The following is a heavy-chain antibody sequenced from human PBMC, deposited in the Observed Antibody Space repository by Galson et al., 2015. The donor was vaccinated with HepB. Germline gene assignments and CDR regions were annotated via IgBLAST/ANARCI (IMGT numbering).Heavy chain of an antibody. Sequence: SVKVSCKASGYTFTSYDINWVRQATGQGLEWMGWMNPNSGNTGYAQKFQGRVTMTRNTSISTAYMELRSLRSDDTAVYYCARDLPVYGMDVWGQGTTVTVSS. CDR1: GYTFTSYD. CDR3: ARDLPVYGMDV. CDR2: MNPNSGNT. V-gene: IGHV1-8*01. J-gene: IGHJ6*02.